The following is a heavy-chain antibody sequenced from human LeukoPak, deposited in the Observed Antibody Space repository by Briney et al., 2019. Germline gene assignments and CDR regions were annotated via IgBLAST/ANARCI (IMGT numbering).Heavy chain of an antibody. Sequence: GASVNVSFKASGYTFTSYYMHWVRQAPGQGLEWMGIINPSGGSTSYAQKFQGRVTITRDTSASTAYMELSSLRSEDTAVYYCARLCGGDCYSEFDYWGQGTLVTVSS. D-gene: IGHD2-21*02. CDR1: GYTFTSYY. CDR2: INPSGGST. J-gene: IGHJ4*02. CDR3: ARLCGGDCYSEFDY. V-gene: IGHV1-46*01.